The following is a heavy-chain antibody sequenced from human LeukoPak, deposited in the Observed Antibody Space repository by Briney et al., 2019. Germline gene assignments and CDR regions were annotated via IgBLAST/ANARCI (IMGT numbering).Heavy chain of an antibody. CDR1: GFTFSSYW. CDR2: IKQDGSEK. V-gene: IGHV3-7*01. J-gene: IGHJ4*02. Sequence: SGGSLRLYCAASGFTFSSYWMSWVRQAPGKGLEWVANIKQDGSEKYYVDSVKGRFTISRDNAKNSLYLQMNSLRAEDTAVYYCARDSGDETYYYDSSGYSDPSFDYWGQGTLVTVSS. CDR3: ARDSGDETYYYDSSGYSDPSFDY. D-gene: IGHD3-22*01.